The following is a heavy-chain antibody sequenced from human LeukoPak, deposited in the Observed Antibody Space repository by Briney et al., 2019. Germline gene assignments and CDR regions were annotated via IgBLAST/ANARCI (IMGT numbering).Heavy chain of an antibody. D-gene: IGHD7-27*01. CDR2: IYTSGST. V-gene: IGHV4-61*02. Sequence: PSETLSLTCTVSGGSISSGSYYWSWIRQPAGKGLEWIGRIYTSGSTNYNPSLKSRVTISVDTSKNQFSLKLSSVTAADTAVYYCARCDWGSTGYYFDYWGQGTLVTVSS. J-gene: IGHJ4*02. CDR3: ARCDWGSTGYYFDY. CDR1: GGSISSGSYY.